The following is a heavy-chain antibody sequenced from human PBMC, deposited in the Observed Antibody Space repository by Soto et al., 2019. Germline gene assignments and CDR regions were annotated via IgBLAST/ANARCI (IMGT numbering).Heavy chain of an antibody. CDR1: GGTFSSYA. D-gene: IGHD5-12*01. CDR3: ARDVEMATIYRSHYYYYGMDV. CDR2: IIPIFGTA. Sequence: ASVQVSCKASGGTFSSYAISWVRQAPGQGLEWMGGIIPIFGTANYAQKFQGRVTITADKSTSTAYMELSSLRSEDTAVYYCARDVEMATIYRSHYYYYGMDVWGQGTTVIVSS. J-gene: IGHJ6*02. V-gene: IGHV1-69*06.